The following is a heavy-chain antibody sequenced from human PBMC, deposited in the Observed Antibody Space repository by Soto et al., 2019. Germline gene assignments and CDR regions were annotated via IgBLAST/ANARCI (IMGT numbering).Heavy chain of an antibody. V-gene: IGHV4-4*02. CDR3: ARFGRGDSYYGLDV. J-gene: IGHJ6*02. Sequence: SQTLSLTCAVSGGSISSTNWRPCVRPTPGRGVECILEIYHSGTTNYSPSLKSRVNISLDTSTNQFSLKLSSVTAADTALYYCARFGRGDSYYGLDVWGQGSTVTVTS. D-gene: IGHD3-10*01. CDR2: IYHSGTT. CDR1: GGSISSTNW.